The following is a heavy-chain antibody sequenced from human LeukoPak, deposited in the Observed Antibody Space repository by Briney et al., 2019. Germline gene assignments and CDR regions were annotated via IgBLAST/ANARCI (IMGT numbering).Heavy chain of an antibody. D-gene: IGHD3-10*01. Sequence: SGGSLRLSCAASGFTFTTYSMHWVRQAPGKGLEYVSGVSTDGGTTSYAKSVKGRFTISRDNSKNTVYVQMGGLRTEDMAVYYCARGRGEISAHPFFDYWGRGSLVTVSS. V-gene: IGHV3-64*01. J-gene: IGHJ4*02. CDR3: ARGRGEISAHPFFDY. CDR2: VSTDGGTT. CDR1: GFTFTTYS.